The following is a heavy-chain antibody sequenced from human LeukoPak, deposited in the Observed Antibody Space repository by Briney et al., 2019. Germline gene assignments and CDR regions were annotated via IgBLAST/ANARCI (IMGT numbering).Heavy chain of an antibody. CDR3: ARDQASYYNDSSGYYFDY. J-gene: IGHJ4*02. V-gene: IGHV4-4*07. CDR1: GGSISSYY. CDR2: IYASGST. Sequence: PSETLSLTCTVSGGSISSYYWSWIRQPAGKGLEWIGRIYASGSTNYNPSLKSRVTMSVDTSKNQSSLKLSSVTAADTAVYYCARDQASYYNDSSGYYFDYWGQGTLVTVSS. D-gene: IGHD3-22*01.